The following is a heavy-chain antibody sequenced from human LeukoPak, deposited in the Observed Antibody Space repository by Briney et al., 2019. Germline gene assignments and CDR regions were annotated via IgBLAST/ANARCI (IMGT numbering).Heavy chain of an antibody. CDR1: GFTFSSYC. V-gene: IGHV3-74*01. CDR2: INSDGSTT. Sequence: GGSLRLSCAASGFTFSSYCMNWVRQPPGKGLVWVARINSDGSTTGYADSVKGRFTISRDNAKNSLYLQMNSLRAEDTAVYYCAELGITMIGGVWGKGTTVTISS. CDR3: AELGITMIGGV. J-gene: IGHJ6*04. D-gene: IGHD3-10*02.